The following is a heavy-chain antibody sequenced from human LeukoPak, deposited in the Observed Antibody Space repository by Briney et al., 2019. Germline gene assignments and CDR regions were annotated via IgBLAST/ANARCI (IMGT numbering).Heavy chain of an antibody. CDR1: GYTFTSYD. V-gene: IGHV1-8*03. CDR3: ARGWGSSSSFDY. Sequence: ASVKVSCKASGYTFTSYDINWVRQATGQGLEWMGWMNPNSGNTGYAQKFQGRVTITRNTSISTAYMELSSLRSEDTAVYYCARGWGSSSSFDYWGQGTLVTVSS. D-gene: IGHD6-13*01. CDR2: MNPNSGNT. J-gene: IGHJ4*02.